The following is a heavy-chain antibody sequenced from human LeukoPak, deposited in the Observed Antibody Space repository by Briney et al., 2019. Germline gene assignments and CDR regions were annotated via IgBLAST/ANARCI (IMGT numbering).Heavy chain of an antibody. CDR2: INPNSGGT. CDR1: GYTFTGYY. V-gene: IGHV1-2*02. CDR3: ARGFVVVPAAIGY. D-gene: IGHD2-2*01. J-gene: IGHJ4*02. Sequence: ASVKVSCKASGYTFTGYYMHWVRQAPGQGLEWMGWINPNSGGTNYAQKFQGRVTMTRDTSISTAYMELSRLRSDGTAVYYCARGFVVVPAAIGYWGQGTLVTVSS.